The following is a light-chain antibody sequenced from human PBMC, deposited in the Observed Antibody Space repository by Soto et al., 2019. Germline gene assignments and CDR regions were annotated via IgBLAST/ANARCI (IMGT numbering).Light chain of an antibody. J-gene: IGKJ2*01. Sequence: DIRMTQSPSSLSASVGDRVTLTCRASQDVKTDLAWFQQEPGKAPKSLIYAASRLQNGVPSKFSGSGSGTDFSLTITSLQPADFATYYCQQYYSYPYTFGQGTNLEI. CDR1: QDVKTD. V-gene: IGKV1-16*02. CDR2: AAS. CDR3: QQYYSYPYT.